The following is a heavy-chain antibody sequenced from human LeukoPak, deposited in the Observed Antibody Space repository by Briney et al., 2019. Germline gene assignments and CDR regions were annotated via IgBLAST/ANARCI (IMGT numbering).Heavy chain of an antibody. D-gene: IGHD1-26*01. CDR3: ARDLSVGAKPDLGFDY. J-gene: IGHJ4*02. CDR1: GFTFSSYA. Sequence: GGSLRLSCAASGFTFSSYAMSWVRQAPGKGLEWVSAISGSGGGTYYADSMKGRFTISRDNAKNSLYLQMNSLRAEDTAIYYCARDLSVGAKPDLGFDYWGQGTLVTVSS. V-gene: IGHV3-23*01. CDR2: ISGSGGGT.